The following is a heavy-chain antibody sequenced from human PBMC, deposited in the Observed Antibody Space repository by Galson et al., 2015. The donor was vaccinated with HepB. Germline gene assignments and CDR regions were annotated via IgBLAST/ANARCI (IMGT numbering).Heavy chain of an antibody. CDR3: TRVFGQKCGGTTCFLGAFDI. CDR1: GASMNTDY. V-gene: IGHV4-59*12. Sequence: SETLSLTCSVSGASMNTDYWTWIRQSPGQRLEWVGYVHHSGAANYNPSLESRVTMSIDTSKNHFSLNLRSVTAADTAMYFCTRVFGQKCGGTTCFLGAFDIWGPGTRVIVSS. CDR2: VHHSGAA. D-gene: IGHD3/OR15-3a*01. J-gene: IGHJ3*02.